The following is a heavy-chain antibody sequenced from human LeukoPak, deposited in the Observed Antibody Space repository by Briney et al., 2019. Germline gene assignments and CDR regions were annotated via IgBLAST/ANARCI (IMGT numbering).Heavy chain of an antibody. D-gene: IGHD3-22*01. CDR2: INPNSGGT. CDR3: ARDDYYDSSGYIDY. CDR1: GYTFTGYY. Sequence: ASVKVSCKASGYTFTGYYMHWVRQAPGQRLEWMGWINPNSGGTNYAQKFQGRVTMARDTSISTAYMELSRLRSDDTAVYYCARDDYYDSSGYIDYWGQGTLVTVSS. J-gene: IGHJ4*02. V-gene: IGHV1-2*02.